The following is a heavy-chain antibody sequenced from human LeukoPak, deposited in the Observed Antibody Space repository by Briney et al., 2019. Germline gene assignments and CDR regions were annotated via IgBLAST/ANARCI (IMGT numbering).Heavy chain of an antibody. CDR3: ARRPDI. Sequence: SETLSLTCTVSGCSISSYYWSWIRQPPGKGLEWIGYIYHNGGTNYNPSLESRVSISMDTSKNQFSLKLNSVTAADTAVYYCARRPDIWGQGTLVTVSS. J-gene: IGHJ3*02. CDR2: IYHNGGT. CDR1: GCSISSYY. V-gene: IGHV4-59*08.